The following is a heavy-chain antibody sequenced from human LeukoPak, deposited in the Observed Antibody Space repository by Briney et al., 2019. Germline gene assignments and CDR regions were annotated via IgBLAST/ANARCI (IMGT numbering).Heavy chain of an antibody. V-gene: IGHV3-23*01. Sequence: GGSLRLSCAAAGFTFRSYAMNWVRQDPGKGLEWVSTMSASDAGTYYADSVKGRFTISRDNSKNTLYLQMNSLRAEDTAVYYCAKDTDYYYDSSGYSDYWGQGTLVTVSS. CDR3: AKDTDYYYDSSGYSDY. CDR1: GFTFRSYA. D-gene: IGHD3-22*01. CDR2: MSASDAGT. J-gene: IGHJ4*02.